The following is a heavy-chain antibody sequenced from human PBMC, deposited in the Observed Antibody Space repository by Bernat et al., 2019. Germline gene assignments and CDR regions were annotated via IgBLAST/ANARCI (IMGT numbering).Heavy chain of an antibody. Sequence: QVQLVQSGAEVKKPGASVKVSCKASGYTFTGYYMHWVRQAPGQGLGWMGWINPNRGGTNFAQNVQGRVTMTRDTSISTAYMELSRLRSDDAAVYYCARAYSSGWYRSDSRGQGTLVTVSS. CDR1: GYTFTGYY. D-gene: IGHD6-19*01. CDR2: INPNRGGT. J-gene: IGHJ4*02. V-gene: IGHV1-2*02. CDR3: ARAYSSGWYRSDS.